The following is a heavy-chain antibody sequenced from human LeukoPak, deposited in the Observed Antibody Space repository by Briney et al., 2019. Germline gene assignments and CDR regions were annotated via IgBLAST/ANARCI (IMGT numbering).Heavy chain of an antibody. V-gene: IGHV4-39*07. CDR2: IYYSGST. D-gene: IGHD6-6*01. CDR3: AGIAAPQVGLDV. J-gene: IGHJ6*04. Sequence: SETLSLTCTVSGGSISSSSYYWGWIRQPPGKGLEWIGSIYYSGSTYYNPSLKSRVTISVDTSKNQFSLKLSSVTAADTAVYYCAGIAAPQVGLDVWGKGTTVTVSS. CDR1: GGSISSSSYY.